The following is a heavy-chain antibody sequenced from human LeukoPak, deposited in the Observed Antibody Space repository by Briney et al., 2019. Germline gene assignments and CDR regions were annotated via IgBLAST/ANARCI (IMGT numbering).Heavy chain of an antibody. CDR2: INPSVGST. CDR1: GYTFTSYY. J-gene: IGHJ2*01. V-gene: IGHV1-46*01. CDR3: VRPDHFEVAAARDWYFDL. Sequence: PGASVKVSCKASGYTFTSYYMHWVRQAPGQGLEWMGLINPSVGSTSYAQKFQGRVSMTRDMSTSTVYMELSSLRSEDTAVYYCVRPDHFEVAAARDWYFDLWGRGTLVTVSS. D-gene: IGHD2-15*01.